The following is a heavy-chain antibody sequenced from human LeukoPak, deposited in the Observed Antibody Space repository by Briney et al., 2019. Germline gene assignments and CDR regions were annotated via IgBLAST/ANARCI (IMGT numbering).Heavy chain of an antibody. D-gene: IGHD6-19*01. V-gene: IGHV3-23*01. J-gene: IGHJ4*02. CDR3: AKAHLLGIAVAMYYFDY. CDR2: ISGSGGST. Sequence: PGGSLRLSCAASGFTLSSYAMSWVLQAPGKGLEWVSAISGSGGSTYYADSVKGRFTISRDNSKNTLYLQMNSLRAEDTAVYYCAKAHLLGIAVAMYYFDYWGQGTLVTVSS. CDR1: GFTLSSYA.